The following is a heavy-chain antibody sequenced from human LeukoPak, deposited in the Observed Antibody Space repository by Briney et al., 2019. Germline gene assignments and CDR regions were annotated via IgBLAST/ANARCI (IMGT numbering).Heavy chain of an antibody. V-gene: IGHV4-31*03. D-gene: IGHD4-17*01. Sequence: SETLSLTCTVSGGSIGSGGYYWSWIRQHPGKGLEWIGYIYYSGSTYYNPSLKSRVTISVDTSKNQFSLKLSSVTAADTAVYYRARALPNGDYGDAFDIWGQGTTVTVSS. CDR2: IYYSGST. CDR3: ARALPNGDYGDAFDI. J-gene: IGHJ3*02. CDR1: GGSIGSGGYY.